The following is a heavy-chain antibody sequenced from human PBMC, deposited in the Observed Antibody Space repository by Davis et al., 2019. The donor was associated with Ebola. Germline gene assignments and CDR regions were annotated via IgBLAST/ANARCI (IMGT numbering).Heavy chain of an antibody. CDR2: ISGSGGST. D-gene: IGHD1-26*01. CDR3: ARDRSGGYFDD. Sequence: PGGSLRLSCATSGFTFSSYAMTWVRQAPGKGLEWVSTISGSGGSTYYTDSVKGRFTISRDNSKNTLYLQMNSLRGEDTAVYYCARDRSGGYFDDWGQGTLVTVSS. J-gene: IGHJ4*02. V-gene: IGHV3-23*01. CDR1: GFTFSSYA.